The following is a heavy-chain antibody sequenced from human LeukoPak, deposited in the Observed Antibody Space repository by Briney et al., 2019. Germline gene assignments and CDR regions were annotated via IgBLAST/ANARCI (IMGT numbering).Heavy chain of an antibody. CDR2: IYYSGST. D-gene: IGHD2-8*01. J-gene: IGHJ4*02. CDR1: GGSISSYY. CDR3: ARDNGGYTD. V-gene: IGHV4-59*01. Sequence: SETLSLTCTVSGGSISSYYWSRIRQPPGKGLEWIGYIYYSGSTTYNPSLKSRVTISVDTSKNQFSLKLSSVTAADTAVYYCARDNGGYTDWGQGTLVTVSS.